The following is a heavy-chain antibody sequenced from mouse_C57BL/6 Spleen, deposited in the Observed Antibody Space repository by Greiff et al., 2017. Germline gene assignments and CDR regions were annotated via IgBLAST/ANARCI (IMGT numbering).Heavy chain of an antibody. V-gene: IGHV7-1*01. D-gene: IGHD1-1*01. Sequence: EVKLMESGGGLVQSGRSLRLSCATSGFTFSDFYMEWVRQAPGKGLEWIAARRNKANDYTTEYSASVKGRFIVSRDTSQSILYLQMNALRAEDTAIYYCARDSYYYGSSPYWYFDVWGTGTTVTVSS. CDR3: ARDSYYYGSSPYWYFDV. J-gene: IGHJ1*03. CDR2: RRNKANDYTT. CDR1: GFTFSDFY.